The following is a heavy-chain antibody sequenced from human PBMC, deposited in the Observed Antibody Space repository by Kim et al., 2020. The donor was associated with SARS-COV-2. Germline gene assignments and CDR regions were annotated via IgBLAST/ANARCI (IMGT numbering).Heavy chain of an antibody. D-gene: IGHD3-10*01. CDR2: IYYSGST. CDR1: GGSISSGGYY. J-gene: IGHJ4*02. V-gene: IGHV4-31*03. CDR3: ARDGSYYYGSGISI. Sequence: SETLSLTCTVSGGSISSGGYYWSWIRQHPGKGLEWIGYIYYSGSTYYNPSLKSRVTISVDTSKNQFSLKLSSVTAADTAVYYCARDGSYYYGSGISIWGQGTLVTVSS.